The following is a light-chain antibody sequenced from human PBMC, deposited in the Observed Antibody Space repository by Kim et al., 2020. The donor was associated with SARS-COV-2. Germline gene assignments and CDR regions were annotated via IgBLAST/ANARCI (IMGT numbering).Light chain of an antibody. CDR3: QSYDRSLSGSV. J-gene: IGLJ3*02. V-gene: IGLV1-40*01. CDR1: TASIGAGYD. Sequence: QRVTNACTGSTASIGAGYDVHWYQDLPGTAPKLLIYDNINRPSGVPDRFSGSKSGTSASLAITGLQAEDEADYYCQSYDRSLSGSVFGGGTKLTVL. CDR2: DNI.